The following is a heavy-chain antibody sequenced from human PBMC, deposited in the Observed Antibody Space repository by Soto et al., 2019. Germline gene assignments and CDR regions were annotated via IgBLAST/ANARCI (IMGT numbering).Heavy chain of an antibody. J-gene: IGHJ4*02. Sequence: GGSLRLSCAASGFTFSSCAMGWVRQAPGKGLEWVSDIIDSGGSTYYADSVKGRFIISRDDSKNTLFLQMNSLRAEDTAVYYCATARLLLPWLFVYWGQGTLVTVSS. D-gene: IGHD2-15*01. CDR3: ATARLLLPWLFVY. CDR2: IIDSGGST. CDR1: GFTFSSCA. V-gene: IGHV3-23*01.